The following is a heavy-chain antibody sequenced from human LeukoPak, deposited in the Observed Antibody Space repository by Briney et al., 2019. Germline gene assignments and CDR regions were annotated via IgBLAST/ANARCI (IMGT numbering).Heavy chain of an antibody. CDR2: VDGSGGGT. D-gene: IGHD3-3*01. V-gene: IGHV3-23*01. Sequence: GGSLKLACAASGFTFSNHAMTWVRQAPWKGQEWVSSVDGSGGGTFYADAVKGRYTISRDNDKNTVYLQMNNLRAEDTAVYYCAKDGHITYYYFYMDVWGKGTTVTVSS. CDR1: GFTFSNHA. J-gene: IGHJ6*03. CDR3: AKDGHITYYYFYMDV.